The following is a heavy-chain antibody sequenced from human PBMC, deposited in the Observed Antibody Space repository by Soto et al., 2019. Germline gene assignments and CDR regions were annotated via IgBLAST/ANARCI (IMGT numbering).Heavy chain of an antibody. CDR1: GFTFSSYG. D-gene: IGHD3-9*01. J-gene: IGHJ6*02. CDR3: AKSDTDILTGYFQRNKYYYYGMDV. Sequence: PGGSLRLSSAASGFTFSSYGMHWVRQAPGKGLEWVAVISYDGSNKYYADSVKGRFTISRDNSKNTLYLQMNSLRAEDTAVYYCAKSDTDILTGYFQRNKYYYYGMDVWGQGTTVTVSS. V-gene: IGHV3-30*18. CDR2: ISYDGSNK.